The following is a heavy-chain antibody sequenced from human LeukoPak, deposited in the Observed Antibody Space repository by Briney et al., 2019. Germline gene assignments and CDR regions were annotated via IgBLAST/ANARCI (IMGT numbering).Heavy chain of an antibody. CDR1: GFTFSSYA. Sequence: GGSLRLSCAASGFTFSSYAMSWVRQAPGKGLEWVSAISGSGGSTYYADSVKGRFTISRDNSKNTLYLQMNSLRAEDTAVYYCARTEGSGYYSLRPFDYWGQGTLVTVSS. CDR3: ARTEGSGYYSLRPFDY. CDR2: ISGSGGST. D-gene: IGHD3-22*01. V-gene: IGHV3-23*01. J-gene: IGHJ4*02.